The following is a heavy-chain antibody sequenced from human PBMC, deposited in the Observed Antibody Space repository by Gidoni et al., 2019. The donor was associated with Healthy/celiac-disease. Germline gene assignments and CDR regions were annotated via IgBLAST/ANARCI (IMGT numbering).Heavy chain of an antibody. Sequence: EVQLVESGGGVVRPGGSLRLSCAASGCTFDDYGMSWVRQAPGKGLEWVSGINWNGGSTGYADSVKGRFTISRDNAKNSLYLQMNSLRAEDTALYHCARALRYNYYDSSALGDWGQGTLVTVSS. J-gene: IGHJ4*02. CDR1: GCTFDDYG. D-gene: IGHD3-22*01. V-gene: IGHV3-20*01. CDR2: INWNGGST. CDR3: ARALRYNYYDSSALGD.